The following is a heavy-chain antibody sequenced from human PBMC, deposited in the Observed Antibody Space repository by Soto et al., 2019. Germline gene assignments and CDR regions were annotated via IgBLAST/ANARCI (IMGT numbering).Heavy chain of an antibody. CDR2: ISGSGGSA. D-gene: IGHD6-19*01. CDR3: ARRTSGWYLDY. V-gene: IGHV3-23*01. J-gene: IGHJ4*02. Sequence: EVQLLESGGGLVQPGGSLRLSCAASGFTFSSYAMSWVRQAPGKGLEWVSTISGSGGSAYYADSVKGRFTISRDNSKNTLYLQMNSLSAEDTAVYYGARRTSGWYLDYWGQGTLVTVSS. CDR1: GFTFSSYA.